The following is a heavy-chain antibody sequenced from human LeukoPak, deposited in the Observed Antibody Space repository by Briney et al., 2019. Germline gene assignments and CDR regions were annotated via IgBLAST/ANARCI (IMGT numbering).Heavy chain of an antibody. V-gene: IGHV3-30*18. CDR2: ISYDGSNE. CDR1: GFTFITYG. Sequence: GGSLRLSCAASGFTFITYGMHWVRRAPGKGLEWVAVISYDGSNEYYADSVKGQFTISRDNSKNTLYLQMSSLRAEDTAVYYCAKEFNRGLPDYWGQGTLVTVPS. CDR3: AKEFNRGLPDY. J-gene: IGHJ4*02. D-gene: IGHD2-21*01.